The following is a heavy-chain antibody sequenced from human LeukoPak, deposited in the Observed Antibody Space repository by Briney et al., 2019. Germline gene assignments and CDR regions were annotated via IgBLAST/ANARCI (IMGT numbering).Heavy chain of an antibody. CDR1: GFTFSSCS. J-gene: IGHJ4*02. CDR2: ISSTSSYI. CDR3: ARAEQRYYYDTSGLRLPDY. Sequence: GGSLRLSCAASGFTFSSCSMNWVRQAPGKGLEWVSSISSTSSYISYTDSVKGRFTISRDNAKNSLYLQMNSLGAEDTAVYYCARAEQRYYYDTSGLRLPDYWGQGTLVTVSS. D-gene: IGHD3-22*01. V-gene: IGHV3-21*01.